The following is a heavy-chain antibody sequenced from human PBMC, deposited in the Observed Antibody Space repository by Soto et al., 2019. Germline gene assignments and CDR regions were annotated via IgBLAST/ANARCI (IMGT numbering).Heavy chain of an antibody. V-gene: IGHV3-48*02. Sequence: EVQLVESGGGLVQPGGSLRLSCAASGFTFSSYSMNWVRQAPGKGLEWVSYISSSSSTIYYADSVKGRFTISRDNAKNSLYLQMNSLRDEDTAVYYCARDPDYYDSGGYHYYFDYWGQGTLVTVSS. D-gene: IGHD3-22*01. J-gene: IGHJ4*02. CDR1: GFTFSSYS. CDR2: ISSSSSTI. CDR3: ARDPDYYDSGGYHYYFDY.